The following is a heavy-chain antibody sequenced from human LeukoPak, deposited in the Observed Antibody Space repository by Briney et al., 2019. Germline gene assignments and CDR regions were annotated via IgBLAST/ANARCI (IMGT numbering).Heavy chain of an antibody. Sequence: GGSLRLSGAASGFTFDDYAMHWVRQAPGKGLEWVSLISGDGGSTYYADSVKGRFTISRDNSKNSLYLQMNSLRTEDTALYYCAKVAWSDYYDSSGYLFDYWGQGTLVTVSS. CDR3: AKVAWSDYYDSSGYLFDY. CDR1: GFTFDDYA. CDR2: ISGDGGST. J-gene: IGHJ4*02. V-gene: IGHV3-43*02. D-gene: IGHD3-22*01.